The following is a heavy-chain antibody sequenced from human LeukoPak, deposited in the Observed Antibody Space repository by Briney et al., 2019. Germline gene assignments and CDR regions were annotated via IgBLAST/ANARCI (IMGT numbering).Heavy chain of an antibody. Sequence: PGGSLRLSCAASGFTFSSYSLNWVRQAPGKGLEWVSSISGSSSYIYYADSVKGRFTISRDNSKNTLYLQMNSLRAEDTAVYYCARDGIAAPGNVWGWFDPWGQGTLVTVSS. J-gene: IGHJ5*02. CDR3: ARDGIAAPGNVWGWFDP. D-gene: IGHD6-13*01. CDR1: GFTFSSYS. CDR2: ISGSSSYI. V-gene: IGHV3-21*04.